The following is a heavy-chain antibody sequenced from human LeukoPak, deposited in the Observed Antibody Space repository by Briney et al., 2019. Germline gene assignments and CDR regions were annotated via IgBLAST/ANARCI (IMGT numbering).Heavy chain of an antibody. CDR3: AKDVWLAYFDY. J-gene: IGHJ4*02. CDR2: ISYDGSNK. CDR1: GFTFSSYG. Sequence: GGSLRLSCAASGFTFSSYGMHWVRQAPGKGLEWVAVISYDGSNKYYADSVKGRFTISRDNSKNTLYLQMNSLRAEDMAVYYCAKDVWLAYFDYWGQGTLVTVSS. V-gene: IGHV3-30*18. D-gene: IGHD6-19*01.